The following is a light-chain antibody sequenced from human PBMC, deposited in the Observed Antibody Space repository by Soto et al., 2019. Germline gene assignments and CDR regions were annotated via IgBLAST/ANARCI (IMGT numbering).Light chain of an antibody. CDR1: QSVSTW. CDR2: KAY. V-gene: IGKV1-5*03. J-gene: IGKJ4*01. CDR3: QQYNSNPLT. Sequence: DIQMTQSPSTLSASVGDRVTITCRASQSVSTWLAWYQQKTGKVPKLLIYKAYSLESGVPSRFSGSGSGTEFTRTVSSLQHDDFATYSCQQYNSNPLTFGGGTKVEIK.